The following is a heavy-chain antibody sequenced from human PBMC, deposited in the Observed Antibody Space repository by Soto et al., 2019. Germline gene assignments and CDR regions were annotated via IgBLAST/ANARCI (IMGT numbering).Heavy chain of an antibody. CDR3: VRDRYYYYGMDV. CDR1: GGSISSSTYY. CDR2: FFIGGNT. Sequence: PSETLSLTCTVSGGSISSSTYYWGWMRQPPGKGLEWIASFFIGGNTYYNPSLKSRVTISVDTSKKQLSLKLSSVTAADTAVYYCVRDRYYYYGMDVWGQGTTVTVSS. J-gene: IGHJ6*02. V-gene: IGHV4-39*07.